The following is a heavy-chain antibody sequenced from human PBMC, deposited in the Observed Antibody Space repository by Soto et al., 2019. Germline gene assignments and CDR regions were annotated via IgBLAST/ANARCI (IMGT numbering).Heavy chain of an antibody. CDR2: IYPGDSDT. CDR3: ARSPRIYDFWRGYHDY. V-gene: IGHV5-51*01. CDR1: GYSFTSYW. Sequence: PGESLKISCKGSGYSFTSYWIGWVRQMPGKGLEWMGIIYPGDSDTRYSPSSQGQVTISADKSISTAYLQWSSLKASDTAMYYCARSPRIYDFWRGYHDYWGQGTLVTVSS. D-gene: IGHD3-3*01. J-gene: IGHJ4*02.